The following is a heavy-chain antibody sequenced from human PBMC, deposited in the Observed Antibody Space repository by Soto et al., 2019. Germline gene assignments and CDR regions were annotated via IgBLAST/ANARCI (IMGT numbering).Heavy chain of an antibody. CDR2: ISYDGSNK. CDR1: GFTFSSYG. J-gene: IGHJ4*02. CDR3: AKVLYDILTGYYEALDY. D-gene: IGHD3-9*01. Sequence: GGSLRLSCAASGFTFSSYGMHWVRQAPGKGLEWVAVISYDGSNKYYADSVKGRFTISRDNSKNTLYLQMNSLRAEDTAVYYCAKVLYDILTGYYEALDYWGQGTLVTVSS. V-gene: IGHV3-30*18.